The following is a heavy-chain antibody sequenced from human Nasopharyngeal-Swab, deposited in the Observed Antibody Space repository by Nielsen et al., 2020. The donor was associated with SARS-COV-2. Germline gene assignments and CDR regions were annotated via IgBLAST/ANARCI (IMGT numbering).Heavy chain of an antibody. Sequence: GGSLRLSWAASGFAFSSYWMSWVRQAPGKGLEGVANIKQDGSEKYYVDSVKGRFTISRDNAKNSLYLQVNSLRAEDTAVYYCARGYSSPDVWGKGTTVTVSS. J-gene: IGHJ6*04. CDR1: GFAFSSYW. D-gene: IGHD6-13*01. CDR2: IKQDGSEK. CDR3: ARGYSSPDV. V-gene: IGHV3-7*01.